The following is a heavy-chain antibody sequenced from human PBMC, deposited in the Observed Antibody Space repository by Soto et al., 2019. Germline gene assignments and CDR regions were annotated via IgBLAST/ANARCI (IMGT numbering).Heavy chain of an antibody. Sequence: XESLLLSCAASGFTFSSYAMSWVRQAPGKGLEWVSAISGSGGSTYYADSVKGRFTISRDNSKNTLYLQMNSLRAEDTAVYYCAKGGRRDGLFDPWGQGTLVTVS. CDR1: GFTFSSYA. V-gene: IGHV3-23*01. J-gene: IGHJ5*02. CDR3: AKGGRRDGLFDP. D-gene: IGHD3-10*01. CDR2: ISGSGGST.